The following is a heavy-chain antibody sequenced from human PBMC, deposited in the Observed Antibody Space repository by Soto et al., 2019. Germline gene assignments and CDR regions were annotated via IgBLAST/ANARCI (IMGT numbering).Heavy chain of an antibody. CDR2: IIPIFGTA. V-gene: IGHV1-69*13. D-gene: IGHD3-22*01. CDR3: ASPYGGGYPYAFDI. Sequence: SVKVSCKASGGTFSSYAISWVRQAPGQGLEWMGGIIPIFGTANYAQKFQGRVTITADESTSTAYMELSSLRSEDTAVYYCASPYGGGYPYAFDIWGQGTMVTVSS. CDR1: GGTFSSYA. J-gene: IGHJ3*02.